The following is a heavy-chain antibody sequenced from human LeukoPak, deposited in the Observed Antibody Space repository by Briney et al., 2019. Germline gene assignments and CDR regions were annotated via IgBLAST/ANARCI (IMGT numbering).Heavy chain of an antibody. CDR2: IYPGDSDT. D-gene: IGHD1-26*01. J-gene: IGHJ5*02. CDR3: AILKLELLGWFDP. V-gene: IGHV5-51*01. CDR1: GYSFTSYW. Sequence: GESLKISCKGSGYSFTSYWIGWVRQLPGKGLEWMGIIYPGDSDTRYSPAFQGQVTISAAKSIGTASLQWSSLKASDTAMYYCAILKLELLGWFDPWGQGTLVTVSS.